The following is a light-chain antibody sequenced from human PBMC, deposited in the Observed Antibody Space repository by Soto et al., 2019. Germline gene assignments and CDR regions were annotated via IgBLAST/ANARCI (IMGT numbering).Light chain of an antibody. J-gene: IGKJ1*01. Sequence: EKVMTQPPATLSVSPGERATLSCRASQSVRSNLAWYQQKPGQPPRLLIYDASTRATGIPSRFSGSGSGTEFTLTISSLKSEDFAVYYCQQYDNWPRTFGQGTKVDIK. CDR3: QQYDNWPRT. CDR2: DAS. V-gene: IGKV3-15*01. CDR1: QSVRSN.